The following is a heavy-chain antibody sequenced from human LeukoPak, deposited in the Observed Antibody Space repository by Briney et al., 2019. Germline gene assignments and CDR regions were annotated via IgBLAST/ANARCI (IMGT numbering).Heavy chain of an antibody. CDR3: ARASWSYYGAVGY. Sequence: GGSLRLSCVASGYTFSTYWMTWVRQAPGKGLEWVANINQDGSERFYVDSVKGRFTISRDNAKNSLDPQMNSLRVEDTAVYYCARASWSYYGAVGYWGQGTLVTVSS. V-gene: IGHV3-7*01. D-gene: IGHD3-10*01. CDR2: INQDGSER. CDR1: GYTFSTYW. J-gene: IGHJ4*02.